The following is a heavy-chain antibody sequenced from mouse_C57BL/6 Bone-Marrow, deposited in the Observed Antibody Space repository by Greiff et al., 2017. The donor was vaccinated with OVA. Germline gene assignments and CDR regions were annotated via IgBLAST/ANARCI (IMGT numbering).Heavy chain of an antibody. V-gene: IGHV6-3*01. Sequence: EVHLVESGGGLVQPGGSMKLSCVASGFTFSNYWMNWVRQSPEKGLEWVAQIRLKSDNYATHYAESVKGRFTISRDDSKSSVYRQMNNLRAEDTGIYYCTGELLRSAWFAYWGQGTLVTVSA. CDR2: IRLKSDNYAT. CDR1: GFTFSNYW. J-gene: IGHJ3*01. D-gene: IGHD1-1*01. CDR3: TGELLRSAWFAY.